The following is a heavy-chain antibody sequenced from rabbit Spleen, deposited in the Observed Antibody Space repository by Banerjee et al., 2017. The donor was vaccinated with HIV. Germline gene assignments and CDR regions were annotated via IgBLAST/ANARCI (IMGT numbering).Heavy chain of an antibody. J-gene: IGHJ4*01. Sequence: QEQLEESGGDLVKPEGSLTLTCTASGFSFSTSYYICWVRQAPGKGLEWTGCGYPDGIGSTAYASWAKGRFTISKTSSTTVTLQMTSLAAADTATYFCARGSAAMTMLITGYYLGLWGPGTLVTVS. D-gene: IGHD2-1*01. CDR3: ARGSAAMTMLITGYYLGL. V-gene: IGHV1S45*01. CDR2: GYPDGIGST. CDR1: GFSFSTSYY.